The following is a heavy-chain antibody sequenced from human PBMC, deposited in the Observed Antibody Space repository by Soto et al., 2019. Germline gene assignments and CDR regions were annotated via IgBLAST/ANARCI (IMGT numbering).Heavy chain of an antibody. D-gene: IGHD6-6*01. CDR2: ITGSGGST. J-gene: IGHJ4*02. V-gene: IGHV3-23*01. CDR1: GFTFSSYA. Sequence: TGGSLRLSCAASGFTFSSYAMSWVRQAPGKGLEWVSGITGSGGSTYYADSVKGRFTISRDNSKNTLFLQVNSLRAEDTAVYYCAKGIAARYFDYWGQGTLVT. CDR3: AKGIAARYFDY.